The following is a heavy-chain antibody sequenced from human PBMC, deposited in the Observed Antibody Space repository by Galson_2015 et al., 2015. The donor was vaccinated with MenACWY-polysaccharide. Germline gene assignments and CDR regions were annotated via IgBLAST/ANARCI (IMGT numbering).Heavy chain of an antibody. CDR2: IKSKVDGGTT. CDR3: NSGGPGFDS. J-gene: IGHJ4*02. V-gene: IGHV3-15*01. Sequence: SLRLSCAGSGFTFSNAWMNWVRQVSGKGLEWVGRIKSKVDGGTTDYAAPVKGRFTISRDDSKNTVYLQMNSLKTEDTAVYYCNSGGPGFDSWGQASLVTVSS. CDR1: GFTFSNAW. D-gene: IGHD3-10*01.